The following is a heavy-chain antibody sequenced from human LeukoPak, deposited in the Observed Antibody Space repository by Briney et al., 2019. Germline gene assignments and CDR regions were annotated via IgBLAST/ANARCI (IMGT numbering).Heavy chain of an antibody. Sequence: PGGSLRLSCAASGFTVSSNYMSWVRQAPGKGLEWVSGIDSGGSTYYADSVKGRFTISRDNSKNTLYLQMNSLRAEDTAVYYCARRWLVLLWFADYGMDVWGQGTTVTVSS. D-gene: IGHD3-10*01. V-gene: IGHV3-66*02. J-gene: IGHJ6*02. CDR3: ARRWLVLLWFADYGMDV. CDR2: IDSGGST. CDR1: GFTVSSNY.